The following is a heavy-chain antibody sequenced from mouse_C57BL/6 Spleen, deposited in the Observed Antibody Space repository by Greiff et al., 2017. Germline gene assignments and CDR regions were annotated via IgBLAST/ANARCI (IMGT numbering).Heavy chain of an antibody. V-gene: IGHV14-4*01. CDR3: TTSSSHLFDD. D-gene: IGHD1-1*01. CDR1: GFNIKDDY. CDR2: IDPENGDT. J-gene: IGHJ2*01. Sequence: EVQLQQSGAELVRPGASVKLSCTASGFNIKDDYMHWVKQRPEQGLEWIGWIDPENGDTEYASKFQGKATITADTSSNTAYLQLSSLTSEDTAVYYCTTSSSHLFDDWGQGTTLTVSS.